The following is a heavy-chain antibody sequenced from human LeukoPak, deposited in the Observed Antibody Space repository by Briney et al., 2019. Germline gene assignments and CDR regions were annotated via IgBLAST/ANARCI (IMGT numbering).Heavy chain of an antibody. CDR3: ANLPRGDY. V-gene: IGHV3-53*01. D-gene: IGHD3-10*01. CDR1: GFTLSRNY. J-gene: IGHJ4*02. Sequence: PGGSLRLSCAASGFTLSRNYMSWVRQAPGKGLEWVSVIYSGGNTYYTDFETGRFTISRDNSKNTLYLQINSLTAEDTAVYYCANLPRGDYWGLGTLVTVS. CDR2: IYSGGNT.